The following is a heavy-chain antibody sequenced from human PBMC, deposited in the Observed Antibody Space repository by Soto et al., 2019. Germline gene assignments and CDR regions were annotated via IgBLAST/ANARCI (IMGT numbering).Heavy chain of an antibody. V-gene: IGHV1-8*01. D-gene: IGHD1-26*01. CDR1: GYTFTSYD. CDR3: ARGRLIVGATGLDY. CDR2: MNPSTGYT. J-gene: IGHJ4*02. Sequence: HVQLVQSGAEVKKPVASVKVSCKASGYTFTSYDVNWVRQATGQGLEWMGWMNPSTGYTAYAQKFRGRVNMTRNTSINTAYMELSSLTYDDTAVYYCARGRLIVGATGLDYWGQGTLVTVSS.